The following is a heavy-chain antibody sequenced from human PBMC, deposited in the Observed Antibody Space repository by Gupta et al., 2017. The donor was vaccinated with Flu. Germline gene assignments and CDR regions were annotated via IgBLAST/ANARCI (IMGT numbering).Heavy chain of an antibody. CDR1: GLTFSSYG. CDR3: AKVERVGYSSGWYDY. D-gene: IGHD6-19*01. J-gene: IGHJ4*02. Sequence: QVQLVESGGGVVQPGRSLRLSCAAYGLTFSSYGMHWVRQAPGKGVDGVAVISYDGSNKYYADSVKGRFTISRDNSKNTLYLQMNSLRAEDTAVYYCAKVERVGYSSGWYDYWGQGTLVTVSS. CDR2: ISYDGSNK. V-gene: IGHV3-30*18.